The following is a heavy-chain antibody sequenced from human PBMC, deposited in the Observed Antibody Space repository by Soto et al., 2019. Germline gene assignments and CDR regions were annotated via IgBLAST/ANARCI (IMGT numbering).Heavy chain of an antibody. CDR1: GGSISSDDYY. Sequence: QVQLQESGPGLVKPSQTLSLTCSVSGGSISSDDYYWSWIRQPPGKGLEWIGYIYYSGSTYYNPSLKSRVTISVDSSKNQFDLELRSVTAADTAVYYCAKEGSNWNGEDYWGQGTLVTVSS. CDR3: AKEGSNWNGEDY. V-gene: IGHV4-30-4*01. J-gene: IGHJ4*02. CDR2: IYYSGST. D-gene: IGHD1-1*01.